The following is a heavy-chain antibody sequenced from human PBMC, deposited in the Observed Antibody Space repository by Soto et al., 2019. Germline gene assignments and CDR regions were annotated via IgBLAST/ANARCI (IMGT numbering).Heavy chain of an antibody. CDR1: GFTVNNNY. J-gene: IGHJ4*02. Sequence: PGGSLRLSCAASGFTVNNNYMGWVRQAPGKGLEWVSVIYSDGSTYYADSVKGRFTISRDNPKNTLYLQMNSLRAEDTAVFYCARAPSGNYYFDSWGQGTLVTVSS. D-gene: IGHD1-26*01. CDR3: ARAPSGNYYFDS. V-gene: IGHV3-53*01. CDR2: IYSDGST.